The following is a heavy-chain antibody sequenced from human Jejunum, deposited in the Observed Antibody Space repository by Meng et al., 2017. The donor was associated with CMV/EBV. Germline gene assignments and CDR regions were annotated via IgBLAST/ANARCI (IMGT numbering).Heavy chain of an antibody. CDR2: VHGSRGT. Sequence: TCSVSGDSISTYFWTWIRQVPGKGLEWIGYVHGSRGTNYNPSFKSRVTISADTSKNQVSLRLTSVTAADTAVFYCARGRWTGGWFDPWGQGRLGTVSS. J-gene: IGHJ5*02. CDR3: ARGRWTGGWFDP. CDR1: GDSISTYF. V-gene: IGHV4-59*12. D-gene: IGHD3/OR15-3a*01.